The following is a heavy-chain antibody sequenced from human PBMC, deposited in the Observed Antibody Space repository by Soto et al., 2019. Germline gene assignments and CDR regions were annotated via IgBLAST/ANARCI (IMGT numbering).Heavy chain of an antibody. CDR2: IYYSGST. CDR3: ARQVRQQQLFDP. Sequence: QLQLQESGPGLVKPSETLSLTCTVSGGSISSSSYYWGWIRQPPGKGLEWIGSIYYSGSTYYNPSLTSRVTVSVDTSKNHCSLKLSSVTAADTAVYYWARQVRQQQLFDPWGQGTLVTVSS. V-gene: IGHV4-39*01. D-gene: IGHD6-13*01. J-gene: IGHJ5*02. CDR1: GGSISSSSYY.